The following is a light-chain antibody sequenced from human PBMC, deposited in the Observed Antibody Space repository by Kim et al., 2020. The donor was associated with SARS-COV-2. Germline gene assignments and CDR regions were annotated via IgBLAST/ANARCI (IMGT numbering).Light chain of an antibody. CDR1: QSLLHSNGYNY. Sequence: DIVMTQSPLSLPVTPGEPASISCRSSQSLLHSNGYNYLDWYLQKPGQSPQLLIYLGSNRASGVPDRFSGSGSGTDFTLKISSVEAEDVGVYYCMQALQTRATFGQGTRLEIK. V-gene: IGKV2-28*01. CDR3: MQALQTRAT. J-gene: IGKJ5*01. CDR2: LGS.